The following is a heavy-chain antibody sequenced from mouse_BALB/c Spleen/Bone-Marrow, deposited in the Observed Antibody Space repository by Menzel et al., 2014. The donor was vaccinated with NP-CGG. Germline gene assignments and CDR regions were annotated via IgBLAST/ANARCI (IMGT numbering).Heavy chain of an antibody. D-gene: IGHD2-12*01. CDR3: ARDRNNDIHWYLDV. Sequence: EVQLVESGGGLVQPGGSLRLSRATSGFTFSDYYMSWVRQPPGKALEWLGFIRNKAKGYTTEYIPSVKGRFTISRDNSQSMLYLQMNTLRAEDSATYYCARDRNNDIHWYLDVWGAGTTVTVSS. CDR1: GFTFSDYY. J-gene: IGHJ1*01. V-gene: IGHV7-3*02. CDR2: IRNKAKGYTT.